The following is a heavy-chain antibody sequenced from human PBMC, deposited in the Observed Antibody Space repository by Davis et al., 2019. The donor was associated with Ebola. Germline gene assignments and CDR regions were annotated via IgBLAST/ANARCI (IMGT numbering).Heavy chain of an antibody. J-gene: IGHJ4*02. Sequence: GESLKISCAASGFTFRSYAMHWVRQAPGKGLEWVAVISYDGTNKYYADSVKGRFTISRDNSKNTLYLQMNSLRAEDTAVYYCAKDRWELSYFDYWGQGTLVTVSS. D-gene: IGHD1-26*01. CDR3: AKDRWELSYFDY. V-gene: IGHV3-30-3*01. CDR1: GFTFRSYA. CDR2: ISYDGTNK.